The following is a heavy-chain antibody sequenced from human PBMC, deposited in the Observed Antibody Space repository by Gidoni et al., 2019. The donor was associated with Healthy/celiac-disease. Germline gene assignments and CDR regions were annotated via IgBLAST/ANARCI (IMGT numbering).Heavy chain of an antibody. J-gene: IGHJ4*02. CDR2: IRYDGRNK. Sequence: QVQLVESGGGVVQPGRSLRLSCAASGFTFSSYGMHWVRQAPGKGLEWVAFIRYDGRNKYYADSVKGRVTISRDNSKNTLYLQMNSLRAEDTAVYYCAKDQSKRGSFDYWGQGTLVTVSS. CDR1: GFTFSSYG. CDR3: AKDQSKRGSFDY. D-gene: IGHD3-16*01. V-gene: IGHV3-30*02.